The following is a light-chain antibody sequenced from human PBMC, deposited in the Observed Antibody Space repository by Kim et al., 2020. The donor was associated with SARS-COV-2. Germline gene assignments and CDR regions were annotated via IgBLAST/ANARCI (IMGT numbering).Light chain of an antibody. CDR2: AAS. CDR1: QDISTW. Sequence: ASVGDRLTLPCRASQDISTWLAWYQQKPGTAPKLLIYAASILQSGVPSRFSGSGSGTDFTLTISSLQPEDFATYYCQQANSFPRTFGPGTKVDIK. V-gene: IGKV1-12*01. CDR3: QQANSFPRT. J-gene: IGKJ1*01.